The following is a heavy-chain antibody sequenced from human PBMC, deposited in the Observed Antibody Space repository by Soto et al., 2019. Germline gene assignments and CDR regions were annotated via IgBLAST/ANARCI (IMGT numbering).Heavy chain of an antibody. CDR1: GGSFSGYY. V-gene: IGHV4-34*01. CDR2: INHSGST. CDR3: ARDRNWNYRYYYYYMDV. D-gene: IGHD1-7*01. Sequence: SETLSLTCAVYGGSFSGYYWSWIRQPPGKGLEWIGEINHSGSTNYNPSLKSRVTISVDTSKNQFSLKLSSVTAADTAVYYCARDRNWNYRYYYYYMDVWGKGTTVTVSS. J-gene: IGHJ6*03.